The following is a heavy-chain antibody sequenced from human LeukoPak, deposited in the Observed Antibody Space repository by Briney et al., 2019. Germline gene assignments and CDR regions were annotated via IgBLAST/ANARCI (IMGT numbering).Heavy chain of an antibody. J-gene: IGHJ4*02. CDR3: VRGPGYFDY. CDR2: INPSGGST. V-gene: IGHV1-46*01. CDR1: GYTFTSYY. Sequence: GASVKVSCKASGYTFTSYYMHWVRQAPGQGLEWMGIINPSGGSTTYARKFQGRVTMTRDTSTSTVYMDLSSLGSEDTAVYYCVRGPGYFDYWGQGTLVTVSS.